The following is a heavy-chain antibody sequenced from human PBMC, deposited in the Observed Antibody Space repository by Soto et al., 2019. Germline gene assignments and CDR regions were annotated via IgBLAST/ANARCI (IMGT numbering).Heavy chain of an antibody. D-gene: IGHD6-19*01. J-gene: IGHJ6*02. Sequence: GGSLRLSCAASGFTFSSYAMHWVRQAPGKGLEWVAVISYDGSNKYYADSVKGRFTISRDNSKNTLYLQMNSLRAEDTAVYYCARDESYSGWNTYYYYGMDVWGQGTTVTVSS. V-gene: IGHV3-30-3*01. CDR1: GFTFSSYA. CDR3: ARDESYSGWNTYYYYGMDV. CDR2: ISYDGSNK.